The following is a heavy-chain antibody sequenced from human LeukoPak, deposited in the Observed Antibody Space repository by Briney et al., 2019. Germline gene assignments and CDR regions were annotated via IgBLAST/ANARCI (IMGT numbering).Heavy chain of an antibody. CDR2: ISSSGGTI. Sequence: GGSLRLSCAASGFTFSSYEMNWVRQAPGKGLEWVSYISSSGGTIYYADSVKGRFTISGDNAKNSQYLQMNSLRAEDTAVYYCARRSTVTTGRYFDYWGQGTLVTVSS. CDR3: ARRSTVTTGRYFDY. J-gene: IGHJ4*02. V-gene: IGHV3-48*03. CDR1: GFTFSSYE. D-gene: IGHD4-17*01.